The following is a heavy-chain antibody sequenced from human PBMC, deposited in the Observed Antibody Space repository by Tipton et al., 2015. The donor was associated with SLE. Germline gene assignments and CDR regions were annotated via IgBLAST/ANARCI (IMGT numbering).Heavy chain of an antibody. Sequence: TLSLTCSVSGDSLSSNNYYWGWIRQSPAQGLEWIGTIHYAGGTYYNPSLRSRLTISVDTSENHFSLNLNSVTAADTAVYYCAREYSGYDYRTFDHWGQGTLVTVSS. CDR2: IHYAGGT. J-gene: IGHJ4*02. D-gene: IGHD5-12*01. CDR1: GDSLSSNNYY. CDR3: AREYSGYDYRTFDH. V-gene: IGHV4-39*02.